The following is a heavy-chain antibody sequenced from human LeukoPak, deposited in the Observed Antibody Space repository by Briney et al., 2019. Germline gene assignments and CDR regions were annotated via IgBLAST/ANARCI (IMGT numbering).Heavy chain of an antibody. Sequence: PSETLSLTCAVYGGSFSGYYWSWIRQPPGKGLEWIGEINHSGSTNYNPSLKSRVTISVDTSKNQFSLKLSSVTAADTAVYYCARAPIVVVVAASACYFDYWGQGTLVTVSS. CDR1: GGSFSGYY. CDR2: INHSGST. J-gene: IGHJ4*02. D-gene: IGHD2-15*01. CDR3: ARAPIVVVVAASACYFDY. V-gene: IGHV4-34*01.